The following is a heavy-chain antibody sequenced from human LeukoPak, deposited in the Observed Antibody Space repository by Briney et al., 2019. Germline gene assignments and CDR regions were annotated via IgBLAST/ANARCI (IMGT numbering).Heavy chain of an antibody. Sequence: GGSLRLSCVASGFTFSSYAMHWVRQAPGKGLEWVANIKQDGNEKYYVDSVKGRFTISRDNAQNSLYLQMNSLRADDTAVYYCARKLGYCTGASCYVDYWGQGTLVTVSS. CDR1: GFTFSSYA. J-gene: IGHJ4*02. V-gene: IGHV3-7*03. CDR3: ARKLGYCTGASCYVDY. CDR2: IKQDGNEK. D-gene: IGHD2-2*01.